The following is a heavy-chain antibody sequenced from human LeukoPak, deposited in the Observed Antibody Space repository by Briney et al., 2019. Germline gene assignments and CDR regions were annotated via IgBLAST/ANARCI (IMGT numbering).Heavy chain of an antibody. CDR3: ARRFYGGYGDYQKVLDY. Sequence: SETLSLTCAVYGGSFSGYYWSWIRQPPGKGLEWIGEINHSGSTNYNPSLKSRVTISVDTSKNQFSLKLSSVTAADTAVYYCARRFYGGYGDYQKVLDYWGQGTLVTVSS. CDR1: GGSFSGYY. CDR2: INHSGST. V-gene: IGHV4-34*01. J-gene: IGHJ4*02. D-gene: IGHD4-17*01.